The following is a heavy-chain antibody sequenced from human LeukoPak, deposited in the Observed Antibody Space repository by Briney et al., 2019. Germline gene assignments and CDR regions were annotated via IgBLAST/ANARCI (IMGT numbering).Heavy chain of an antibody. V-gene: IGHV4-31*03. J-gene: IGHJ4*02. CDR3: ARRTTIFGVAPTGYFDY. CDR1: GGSISSGGYY. CDR2: IYYSGST. D-gene: IGHD3-3*01. Sequence: SQTLSLTCTVSGGSISSGGYYWSWIRQHPGKGLEWIGYIYYSGSTYYNPSLKSRVTISVDTSKNQFSLKLSPVTAADTAVYYCARRTTIFGVAPTGYFDYWGQGTLVTVSS.